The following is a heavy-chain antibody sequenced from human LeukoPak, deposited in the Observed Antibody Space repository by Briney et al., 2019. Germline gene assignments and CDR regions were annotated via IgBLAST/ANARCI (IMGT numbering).Heavy chain of an antibody. CDR2: ISYDGSNK. V-gene: IGHV3-30-3*01. Sequence: GGSLRLSCAASGFTFSSYAMHWVRQAPGKGLEWVAVISYDGSNKYYADSVKGRFTISRDNSKNTLYLQMNSLRAEDTAVYYCARVADYSNSAHADYWGRGTLVTVSS. CDR3: ARVADYSNSAHADY. D-gene: IGHD4-11*01. J-gene: IGHJ4*02. CDR1: GFTFSSYA.